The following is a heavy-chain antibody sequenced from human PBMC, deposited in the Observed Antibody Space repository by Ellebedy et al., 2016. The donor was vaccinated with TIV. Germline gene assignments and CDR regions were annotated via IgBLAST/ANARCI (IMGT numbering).Heavy chain of an antibody. D-gene: IGHD5-18*01. Sequence: SETLSLTXTVSDGSISNYYWSWIRQPPGKGLEWIGYIYYTGSTTYNPSLRSRLTISLDTSKNQFSLSLSSVIAADTAVYFCARVQTTMEVFDFWGQGTLVTVSS. CDR1: DGSISNYY. CDR3: ARVQTTMEVFDF. V-gene: IGHV4-59*01. CDR2: IYYTGST. J-gene: IGHJ4*02.